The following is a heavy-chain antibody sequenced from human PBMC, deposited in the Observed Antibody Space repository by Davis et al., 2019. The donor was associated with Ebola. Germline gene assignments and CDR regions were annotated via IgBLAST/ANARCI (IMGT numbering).Heavy chain of an antibody. CDR3: ARRGHPAYYYYVMDA. CDR2: INPIGGST. CDR1: GYTFTSYY. V-gene: IGHV1-46*01. Sequence: ASVKVSCKTSGYTFTSYYMHWVRQAPGQGPEWMGIINPIGGSTTYAQKFQGRVTMTRDTSTSTVYMELNSLTSEDTAVYYCARRGHPAYYYYVMDAWGQGTTVTVSS. J-gene: IGHJ6*02. D-gene: IGHD3-10*01.